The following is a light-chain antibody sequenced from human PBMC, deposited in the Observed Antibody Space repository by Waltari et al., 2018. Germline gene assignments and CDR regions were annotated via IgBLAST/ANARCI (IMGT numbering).Light chain of an antibody. J-gene: IGLJ2*01. Sequence: HSAWTQPPPPSGSPGQSIPGSWAGPRTHVGCSNFVPWYQHHPGKAPKLMIYDVSKRPSGVSNRFSGSKSGNTASLTISGLQAEDESDYYCSSHTSSSTVVFGGGTKLTVL. CDR2: DVS. CDR3: SSHTSSSTVV. V-gene: IGLV2-14*03. CDR1: RTHVGCSNF.